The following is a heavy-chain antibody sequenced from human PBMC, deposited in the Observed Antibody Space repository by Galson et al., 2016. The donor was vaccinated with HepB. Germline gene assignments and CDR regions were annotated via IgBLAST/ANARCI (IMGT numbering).Heavy chain of an antibody. Sequence: PALVKPTQTLTLTCTFSGFSLSTSAVGVGWIRQAPGKAPEWLAFIYWDDNEHYSPSLESRLTLTKDRSKNQVVLTMANMDPVDTVTYYCARGSGWLFDRGGQGTLVTVS. CDR1: GFSLSTSAVG. CDR3: ARGSGWLFDR. J-gene: IGHJ4*02. V-gene: IGHV2-5*02. CDR2: IYWDDNE. D-gene: IGHD6-19*01.